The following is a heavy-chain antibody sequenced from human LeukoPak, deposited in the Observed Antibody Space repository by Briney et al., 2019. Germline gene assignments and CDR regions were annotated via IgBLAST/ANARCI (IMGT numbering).Heavy chain of an antibody. CDR3: ARLGNYYDSSGYFDY. Sequence: SETLSLTCTVSGGSISSYYWSWIRQPAGKGLEWIGRIYTSGSTNYNPSLTSRVTMSVDTSKNQFSLKLSSVTAADTAVYYCARLGNYYDSSGYFDYWGQGTLVTVSS. D-gene: IGHD3-22*01. CDR1: GGSISSYY. J-gene: IGHJ4*02. CDR2: IYTSGST. V-gene: IGHV4-4*07.